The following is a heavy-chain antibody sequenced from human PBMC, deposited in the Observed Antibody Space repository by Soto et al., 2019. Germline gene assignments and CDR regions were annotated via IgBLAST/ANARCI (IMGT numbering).Heavy chain of an antibody. CDR3: GRGRSGQIVVFY. J-gene: IGHJ4*02. V-gene: IGHV1-2*02. Sequence: ASVKVSCKASGYTFTGHYIHWVRQAPEQGPEWMGEIGPESGATRYAQKFQGRVTMTMDMSVTTVYMELSNLSPDDTAVYYCGRGRSGQIVVFYWGQGTPVTVSS. CDR1: GYTFTGHY. CDR2: IGPESGAT. D-gene: IGHD5-12*01.